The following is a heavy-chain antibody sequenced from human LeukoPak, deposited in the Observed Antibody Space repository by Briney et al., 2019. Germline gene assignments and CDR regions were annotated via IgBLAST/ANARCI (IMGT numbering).Heavy chain of an antibody. J-gene: IGHJ3*02. Sequence: SVKVSCKASGYTFTNYGVSWVRQAPGQGLEWMGGIIPIFGTANYAQKFQGRVTITADESTSTAYMELSSLRSEDTAVYYCARLISSSWFDAFDIWGQGTMVTVSS. CDR2: IIPIFGTA. CDR1: GYTFTNYG. CDR3: ARLISSSWFDAFDI. D-gene: IGHD6-13*01. V-gene: IGHV1-69*13.